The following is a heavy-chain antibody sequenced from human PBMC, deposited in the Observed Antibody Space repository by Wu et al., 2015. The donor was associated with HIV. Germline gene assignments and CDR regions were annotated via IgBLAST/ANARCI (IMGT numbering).Heavy chain of an antibody. V-gene: IGHV1-18*01. D-gene: IGHD5-24*01. CDR1: GGTFSSYA. J-gene: IGHJ1*01. Sequence: QVQLVQSGAEVKKPGSSVKVSCKASGGTFSSYAISWVRQAPGQGLEWMGWISAYNGNTNYAQKLQGRVTMTTDTSTSTAYMEVRSLRSDDTAVYYCARDQGITNAEYFQHWGQGTLVHRLL. CDR3: ARDQGITNAEYFQH. CDR2: ISAYNGNT.